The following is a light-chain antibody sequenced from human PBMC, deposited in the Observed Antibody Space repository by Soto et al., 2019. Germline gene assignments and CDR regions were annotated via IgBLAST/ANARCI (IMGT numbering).Light chain of an antibody. CDR1: QDIANS. CDR3: QQTKSFPST. CDR2: VAS. V-gene: IGKV1-12*02. Sequence: EIQMTQSPSSVSASVGDRVTITCRASQDIANSLAWYQQKPGKAPRLLVFVASSLQSGVPSRFSGGGFGTEFTLTISGLQPEDFASYFCQQTKSFPSTFGQETRVEIK. J-gene: IGKJ2*01.